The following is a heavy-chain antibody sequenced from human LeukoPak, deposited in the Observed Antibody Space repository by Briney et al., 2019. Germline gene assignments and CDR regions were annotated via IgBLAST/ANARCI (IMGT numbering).Heavy chain of an antibody. CDR1: GFTFSSYE. J-gene: IGHJ4*02. CDR2: LSGSGGRT. CDR3: AKDGYSYGLVPYYFDY. Sequence: GGSLRLSCAASGFTFSSYEMNWVRQAPGKGLEWVSALSGSGGRTYYADSVKGRFTISRDNSKNTLYLQMNSLRAEDTAVYYCAKDGYSYGLVPYYFDYWGQGTLVTVSS. V-gene: IGHV3-23*01. D-gene: IGHD5-18*01.